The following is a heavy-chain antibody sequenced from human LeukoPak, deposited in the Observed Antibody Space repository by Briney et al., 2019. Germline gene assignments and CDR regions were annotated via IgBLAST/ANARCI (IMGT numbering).Heavy chain of an antibody. CDR3: ARDMSGYSYGYVTGAFDI. CDR1: GFTFSSYS. CDR2: ISSSSSYI. Sequence: GGSLRLSCAASGFTFSSYSMNWVRQAPGKGLEWVSSISSSSSYIYYADSVKGRFTISRDNAKNSLYLQMNSLRAEDTAVYYCARDMSGYSYGYVTGAFDIWGQGTMVTVPS. V-gene: IGHV3-21*01. D-gene: IGHD5-18*01. J-gene: IGHJ3*02.